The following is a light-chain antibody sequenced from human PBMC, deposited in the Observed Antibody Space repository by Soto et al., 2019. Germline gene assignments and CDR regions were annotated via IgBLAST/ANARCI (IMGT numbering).Light chain of an antibody. V-gene: IGLV2-23*02. Sequence: QSALTQPASVSGSPGQSITISCTGTSSDVGSYNLVSWYQQHPGKAPKLMIYEVSKRPSGVSNRFSGSKSGNTASLTISGRQAEDEADYYCCSYAGSSTFVFGTRTKLTVL. J-gene: IGLJ1*01. CDR2: EVS. CDR3: CSYAGSSTFV. CDR1: SSDVGSYNL.